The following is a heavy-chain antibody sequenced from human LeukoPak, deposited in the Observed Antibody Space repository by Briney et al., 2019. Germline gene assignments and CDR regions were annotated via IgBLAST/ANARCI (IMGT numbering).Heavy chain of an antibody. CDR2: IYWDDDK. CDR3: AHIPWEFEGHVFDI. V-gene: IGHV2-5*02. D-gene: IGHD3-10*01. CDR1: GFSLTTSEVG. Sequence: SGPTLVKPTQTLTLTCTFSGFSLTTSEVGVGWIRQPPGKALEWLALIYWDDDKRYSPSLKSRLTITKDTSKNQVVLTMTNMDPVDTATYYCAHIPWEFEGHVFDIWGQGTMVTVSS. J-gene: IGHJ3*02.